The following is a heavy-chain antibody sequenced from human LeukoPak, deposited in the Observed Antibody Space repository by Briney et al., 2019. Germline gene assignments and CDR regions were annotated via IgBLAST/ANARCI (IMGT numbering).Heavy chain of an antibody. CDR3: AAQMGAELSFDY. D-gene: IGHD1-26*01. CDR1: GFTFDDYA. Sequence: QTGGSLRLSCAASGFTFDDYAMHWVRQAPGKGLEWVSGISWNSGSIGYADSVKGRFTISRDNAKNSLYLQMNSLRAEDTALYYCAAQMGAELSFDYWGQGTLVTVSS. V-gene: IGHV3-9*01. J-gene: IGHJ4*02. CDR2: ISWNSGSI.